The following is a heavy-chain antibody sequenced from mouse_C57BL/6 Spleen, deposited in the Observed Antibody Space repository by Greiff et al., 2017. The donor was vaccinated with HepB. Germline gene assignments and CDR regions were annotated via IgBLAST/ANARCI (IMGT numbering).Heavy chain of an antibody. CDR3: ARSLYYYGSSGWYFDV. V-gene: IGHV1-42*01. D-gene: IGHD1-1*01. J-gene: IGHJ1*03. CDR1: GYSFTGYY. Sequence: EVQLQESGPELVKPGASVKISCKASGYSFTGYYMNWVKQSPEKSLEWIGEINPSTGGTTYNQKLKAKATLTVDKSASTAYMQLKSLTSEDSAVYYCARSLYYYGSSGWYFDVWGTGTTVTVSS. CDR2: INPSTGGT.